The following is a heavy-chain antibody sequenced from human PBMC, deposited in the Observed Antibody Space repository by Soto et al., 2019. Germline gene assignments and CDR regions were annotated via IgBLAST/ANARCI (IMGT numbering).Heavy chain of an antibody. CDR2: IVVGSGNT. D-gene: IGHD3-16*01. V-gene: IGHV1-58*01. Sequence: GASVKVSCKASGFTFTSSAVQWVRQARGQRLEWIGWIVVGSGNTNYAQKFQERVTITRDISTSTAYMELSSLRSEDTAVYYCAARRGTFWGDYYYYGMDVWGQGTTVTVPS. CDR3: AARRGTFWGDYYYYGMDV. J-gene: IGHJ6*02. CDR1: GFTFTSSA.